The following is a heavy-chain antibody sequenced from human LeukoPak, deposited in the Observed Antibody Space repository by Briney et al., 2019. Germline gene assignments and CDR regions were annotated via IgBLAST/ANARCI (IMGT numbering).Heavy chain of an antibody. CDR2: VYYSGST. J-gene: IGHJ4*02. D-gene: IGHD1-26*01. V-gene: IGHV4-39*07. Sequence: SETLSLTCTVSGGSISSSSYYWGWIRQPPGKGLEWIGSVYYSGSTYYNPSLKSRVTISVDTSKNQFSLKLSSVTAADTAVYYCARDVTGSSARPLDYWGQGTLVTVSS. CDR1: GGSISSSSYY. CDR3: ARDVTGSSARPLDY.